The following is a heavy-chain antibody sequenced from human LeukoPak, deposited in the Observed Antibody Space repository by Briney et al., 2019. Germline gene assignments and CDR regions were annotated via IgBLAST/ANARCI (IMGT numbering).Heavy chain of an antibody. V-gene: IGHV3-48*01. Sequence: GGSLRLSCAASEFTFSSYSMNWVRQAPGKGLEWVSYITNSDNSKSYADSVKGRFTISRDNSKNTLYLQMNSLRAEDTAVYYCARGSSGWYKEYNWFDPWGQGTLVTVSS. D-gene: IGHD6-19*01. CDR3: ARGSSGWYKEYNWFDP. CDR1: EFTFSSYS. CDR2: ITNSDNSK. J-gene: IGHJ5*02.